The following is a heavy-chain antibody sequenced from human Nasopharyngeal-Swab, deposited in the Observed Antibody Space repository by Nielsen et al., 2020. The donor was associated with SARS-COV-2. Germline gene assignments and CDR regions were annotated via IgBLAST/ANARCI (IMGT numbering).Heavy chain of an antibody. V-gene: IGHV1-18*01. J-gene: IGHJ6*03. CDR2: ISAYNGNT. D-gene: IGHD6-6*01. CDR3: ASVSGEIEYSSSLYYYYYYMDV. Sequence: WVRQAPGQGLEWMGWISAYNGNTNYAQKLQGRVTMTTDTSTSTAYMELRSLRSDDTAVYYCASVSGEIEYSSSLYYYYYYMDVWGKGTTVTVSS.